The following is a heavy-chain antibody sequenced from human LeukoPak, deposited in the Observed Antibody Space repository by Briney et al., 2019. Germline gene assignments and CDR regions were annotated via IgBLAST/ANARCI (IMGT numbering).Heavy chain of an antibody. CDR2: IYTSGST. Sequence: SETLSLTCTVSGGSISSYYWSWIRQPAGKGLEWIGRIYTSGSTNYNPSLKSRVTMSVDTSKNQFSLKLSSVTAADTAVYYCARGEYQLLSAYYYYYYMDVWGKGTTVTVPS. J-gene: IGHJ6*03. V-gene: IGHV4-4*07. CDR3: ARGEYQLLSAYYYYYYMDV. CDR1: GGSISSYY. D-gene: IGHD2-2*01.